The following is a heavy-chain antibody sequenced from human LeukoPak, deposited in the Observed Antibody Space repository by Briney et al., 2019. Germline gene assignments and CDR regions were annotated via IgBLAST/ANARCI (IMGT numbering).Heavy chain of an antibody. J-gene: IGHJ3*02. V-gene: IGHV4-59*01. CDR2: IYYSGST. CDR1: GGSISSYY. CDR3: ARDRLNMVRGVINRAFDI. Sequence: PSETLSLTCTVSGGSISSYYWSWIRQPPGKGLEWIGYIYYSGSTNYNPSLKSRVTISVDTSKNQFSLNLSSVTAADTAVYYCARDRLNMVRGVINRAFDIWGQGTMVTVAS. D-gene: IGHD3-10*01.